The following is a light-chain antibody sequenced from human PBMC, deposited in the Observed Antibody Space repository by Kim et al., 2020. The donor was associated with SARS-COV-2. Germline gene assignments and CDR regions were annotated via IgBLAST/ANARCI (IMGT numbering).Light chain of an antibody. J-gene: IGLJ3*02. CDR2: RDN. V-gene: IGLV10-54*04. CDR1: SNNVGNQG. CDR3: SAWDSSLNAAV. Sequence: QAGLTQPPSVSKGLRQTATLTCTGNSNNVGNQGAAWLQQHQGHPPKVLSNRDNNQPSGISERFSASRSGNTASLTITGLQPEDEADYYCSAWDSSLNAAVFGGGTQLTVL.